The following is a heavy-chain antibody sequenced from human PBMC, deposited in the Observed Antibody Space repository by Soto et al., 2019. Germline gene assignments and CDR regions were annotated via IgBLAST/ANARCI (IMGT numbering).Heavy chain of an antibody. CDR3: ARHSGTYYFDY. J-gene: IGHJ4*02. V-gene: IGHV4-39*01. CDR2: IYYSGST. Sequence: QLQVQESGPGLVKPSETLSLTCTVSGGSISSSSYYGGWIRQPPGKGLEWIGSIYYSGSTYYNPSLKSRVTISVDTSKNKFSLKLSSVTAADTAVYYCARHSGTYYFDYWGQGTLVTVSS. CDR1: GGSISSSSYY. D-gene: IGHD1-26*01.